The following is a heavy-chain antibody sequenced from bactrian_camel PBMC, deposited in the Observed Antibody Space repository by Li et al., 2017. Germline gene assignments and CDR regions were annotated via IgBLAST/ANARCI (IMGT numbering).Heavy chain of an antibody. D-gene: IGHD1*01. Sequence: HVQLVESGGGPVQSGGSLKLYCAVSAYSPASNCMAWFRQTPGKEREGVAAIGMDGKTRTSESVKGRFTISKDNAKNTLYLQMTDLQPTDTAVYYCAARPRNGQDCVAAGRYSFGYWGQGTQVTVS. CDR3: AARPRNGQDCVAAGRYSFGY. J-gene: IGHJ6*01. V-gene: IGHV3S53*01. CDR1: AYSPASNC. CDR2: IGMDGKT.